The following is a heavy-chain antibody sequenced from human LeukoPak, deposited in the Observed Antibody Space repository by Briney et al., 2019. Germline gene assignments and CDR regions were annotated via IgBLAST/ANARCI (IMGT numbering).Heavy chain of an antibody. V-gene: IGHV3-48*04. Sequence: GGSLRLSCAASGFTFSIHNMDWVRQAPGKGLEWISYINSGGDATHYADSVKGRFTISRDDAKNSLYMQMNSLTAEDTAVYYCARGAGRYGDYRDYWGQGTLVTVSS. CDR1: GFTFSIHN. D-gene: IGHD4-17*01. CDR2: INSGGDAT. J-gene: IGHJ4*02. CDR3: ARGAGRYGDYRDY.